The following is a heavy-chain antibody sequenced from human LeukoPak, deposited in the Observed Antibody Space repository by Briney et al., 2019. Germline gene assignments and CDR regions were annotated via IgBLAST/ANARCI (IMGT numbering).Heavy chain of an antibody. D-gene: IGHD5-18*01. J-gene: IGHJ4*02. V-gene: IGHV4-61*02. CDR3: ARDGIQLWSPYFDY. CDR2: IYTSGST. Sequence: TPSQTLSLTCTVSGGSISSGSYYWSWIRQPAGKGLEWIGRIYTSGSTNYNLSLKSRVTISVDTSKNQFSLKLSSVTAADTAVYYCARDGIQLWSPYFDYWGQGTLVTVSS. CDR1: GGSISSGSYY.